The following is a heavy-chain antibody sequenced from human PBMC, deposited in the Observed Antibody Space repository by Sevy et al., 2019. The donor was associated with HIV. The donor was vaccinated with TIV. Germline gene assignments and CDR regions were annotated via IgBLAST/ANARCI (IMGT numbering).Heavy chain of an antibody. J-gene: IGHJ3*02. V-gene: IGHV3-23*01. CDR1: GFTFSSYA. CDR3: AKQRRGGGRDWARGGSPYDAFDI. D-gene: IGHD1-26*01. Sequence: GGSLRLSCAASGFTFSSYAMSWVRQAPGKGLEWVSAISGSGGSTYYADSVKGRFTISRDNSKNTLYLQMNSLRAEDTAVYYCAKQRRGGGRDWARGGSPYDAFDIWGQGTMVTVSS. CDR2: ISGSGGST.